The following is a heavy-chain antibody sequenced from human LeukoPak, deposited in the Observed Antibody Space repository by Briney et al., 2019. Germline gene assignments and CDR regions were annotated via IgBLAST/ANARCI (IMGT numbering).Heavy chain of an antibody. CDR1: GFTFSDYY. D-gene: IGHD2-15*01. V-gene: IGHV3-11*01. J-gene: IGHJ5*02. CDR2: ISSSGSTI. Sequence: GGSLRLSYAASGFTFSDYYMSWIRQAPGKGLEWVSYISSSGSTIYYADSVKGRFTISRDNAKNSLYLQMNSLRAEDTAVYYCARDTSGQTSPAGAFCSGASCPPNWFDPRGQGTLVTVCS. CDR3: ARDTSGQTSPAGAFCSGASCPPNWFDP.